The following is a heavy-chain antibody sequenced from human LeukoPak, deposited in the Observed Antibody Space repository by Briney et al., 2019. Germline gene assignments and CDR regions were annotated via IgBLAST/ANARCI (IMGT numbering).Heavy chain of an antibody. J-gene: IGHJ5*02. Sequence: GSLRLSCAASGFTFSSYAMSWVRQAPGKGLEWVSAISFSGTNTYYADSVKGRFTISRDNLKNTLYLQMNSLGAEDTAVYFCAKEVKAATNWFDPWGQGTLVTVSS. CDR2: ISFSGTNT. CDR3: AKEVKAATNWFDP. V-gene: IGHV3-23*01. CDR1: GFTFSSYA. D-gene: IGHD6-25*01.